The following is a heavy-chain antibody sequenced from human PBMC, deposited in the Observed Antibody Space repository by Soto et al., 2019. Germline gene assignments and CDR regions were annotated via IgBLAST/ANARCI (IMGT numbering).Heavy chain of an antibody. J-gene: IGHJ6*03. V-gene: IGHV3-23*01. CDR2: ISTSGDST. CDR3: AKNYFMDV. CDR1: GFSFRSYA. Sequence: ESGGGLVQPGGSLRLSCVASGFSFRSYAMSWVRQAPGKGPEWVSSISTSGDSTNYADSVKGRVTISRDNSKNTQYLQMNSLRAEDTAVYYCAKNYFMDVWGKGTTVIVSS.